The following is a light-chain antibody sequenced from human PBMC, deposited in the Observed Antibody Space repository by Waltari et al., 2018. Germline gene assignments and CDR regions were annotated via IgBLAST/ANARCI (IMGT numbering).Light chain of an antibody. CDR3: LQYNGEPRT. CDR2: KAS. J-gene: IGKJ1*01. Sequence: DIQMTQSPSTLSASVGDRVTITCRASQNINTWLAWHQQKPGKAPKLLIYKASSLEGGVPSRFSGSGSGTEFTLTISSLQPDDFATYYCLQYNGEPRTFGQGTKVEVK. V-gene: IGKV1-5*03. CDR1: QNINTW.